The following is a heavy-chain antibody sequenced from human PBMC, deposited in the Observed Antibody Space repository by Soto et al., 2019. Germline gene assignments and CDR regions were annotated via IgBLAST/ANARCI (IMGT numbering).Heavy chain of an antibody. J-gene: IGHJ4*02. CDR3: AKAGDWNYVYDF. CDR2: VNSDGSST. V-gene: IGHV3-74*01. CDR1: GFTFSRDG. Sequence: GGSLRLSCAASGFTFSRDGMSWVRQAPGKGLVWVSRVNSDGSSTNYADAVKGRFTISRDNSKNMAYLQMNNLTVEDTGVYYCAKAGDWNYVYDFWGQGTLVTVSS. D-gene: IGHD1-7*01.